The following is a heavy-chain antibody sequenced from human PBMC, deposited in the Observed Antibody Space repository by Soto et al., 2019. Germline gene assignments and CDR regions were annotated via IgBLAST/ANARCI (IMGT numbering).Heavy chain of an antibody. D-gene: IGHD6-13*01. J-gene: IGHJ4*02. CDR2: ISSSSSYI. CDR1: GFTFSSYS. CDR3: ARAPAIAAALDY. V-gene: IGHV3-21*01. Sequence: GSLRLSCAASGFTFSSYSMNWVRQAPGKGLEWVSSISSSSSYIYYADSVKGRFTISRDYAKNSLYLQMNSLRAEDTAVYYCARAPAIAAALDYWGQGTLVTVSS.